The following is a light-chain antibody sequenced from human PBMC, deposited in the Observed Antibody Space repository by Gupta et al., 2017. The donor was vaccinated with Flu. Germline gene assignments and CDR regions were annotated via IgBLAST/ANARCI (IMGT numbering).Light chain of an antibody. CDR2: DAS. CDR3: QQRFNSHPDHT. CDR1: QSITTY. V-gene: IGKV3-11*01. Sequence: EIVLTQSPATLSLSPGQRATLSCRTSQSITTYLSWYQQKPGQAPRLLIYDASKRATGIPDRFSGSGDGTDVTLTIISLEPEDLGVYYCQQRFNSHPDHTFGGGTKVEI. J-gene: IGKJ4*01.